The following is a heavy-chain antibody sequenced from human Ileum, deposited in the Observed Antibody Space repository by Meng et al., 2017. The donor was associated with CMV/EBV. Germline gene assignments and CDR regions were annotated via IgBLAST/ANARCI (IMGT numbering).Heavy chain of an antibody. D-gene: IGHD1-26*01. Sequence: GGSLRLSCAASGFTFSSYSMNWVRQAPEKGLEWVSYISSTSSTIYYADSVKGRFTISRDNAKNSLYLQMNSLRAEDTAVYYCARDPAFGALDYWGQGTLVTVSS. CDR3: ARDPAFGALDY. V-gene: IGHV3-48*04. J-gene: IGHJ4*02. CDR2: ISSTSSTI. CDR1: GFTFSSYS.